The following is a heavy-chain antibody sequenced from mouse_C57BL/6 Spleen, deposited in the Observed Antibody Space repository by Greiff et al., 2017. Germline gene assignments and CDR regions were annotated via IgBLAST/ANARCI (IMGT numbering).Heavy chain of an antibody. CDR3: ARDRDSYYFDY. Sequence: EVKLMESEGGLVQPGSSMKLSCTASGFTFSDYYMAWVRQVPEKGLEWVANINYDGSSTYYLDSLKSRFIISRDNAKNILYLQMSSLKSEDTATYYCARDRDSYYFDYWGQGTTLTVSS. D-gene: IGHD3-3*01. J-gene: IGHJ2*01. V-gene: IGHV5-16*01. CDR1: GFTFSDYY. CDR2: INYDGSST.